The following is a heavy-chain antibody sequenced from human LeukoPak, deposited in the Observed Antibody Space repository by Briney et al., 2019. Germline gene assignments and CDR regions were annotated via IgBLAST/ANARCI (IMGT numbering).Heavy chain of an antibody. CDR2: IYYSGST. V-gene: IGHV4-30-4*01. CDR3: ARDGYCSGGSCYYFDY. J-gene: IGHJ4*02. Sequence: SQTLSLTCTVSGGSISSGDYYWSWIRQPPGKGLEWIGYIYYSGSTYYNPSLKSRVTISVDTSKNQFSLKLSPVTAADTAVYYCARDGYCSGGSCYYFDYWGQGTLVTVSS. D-gene: IGHD2-15*01. CDR1: GGSISSGDYY.